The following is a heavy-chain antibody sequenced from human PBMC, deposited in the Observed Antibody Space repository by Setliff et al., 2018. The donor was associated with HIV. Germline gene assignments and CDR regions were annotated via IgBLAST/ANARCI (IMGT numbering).Heavy chain of an antibody. Sequence: SETLSLTCALNALPFGDYYWNWIRQSPERGLEWIDYIYYSGSTNYNPSLKSRVTISVDTSKKQFSLKLTSVTAADAAIYYCVASSSWSCRLNYWGQGTLVTSPQ. J-gene: IGHJ4*02. D-gene: IGHD2-2*01. V-gene: IGHV4-34*01. CDR3: VASSSWSCRLNY. CDR2: IYYSGST. CDR1: ALPFGDYY.